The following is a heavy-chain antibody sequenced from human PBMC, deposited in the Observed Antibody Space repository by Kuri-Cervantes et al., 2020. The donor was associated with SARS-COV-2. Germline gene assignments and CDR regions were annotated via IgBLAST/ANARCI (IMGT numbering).Heavy chain of an antibody. Sequence: GGSLRLSCEVSGFLFSASAIHWVRQASGKGLEWVGFIRSKAYGGTTEYAASVKGRFTISRDDSKSIAYLQMNSLKTEDTAVYYCTRADFWSGYYCYWGQGTLVTVSS. CDR2: IRSKAYGGTT. V-gene: IGHV3-49*04. CDR1: GFLFSASA. J-gene: IGHJ4*02. D-gene: IGHD3-3*01. CDR3: TRADFWSGYYCY.